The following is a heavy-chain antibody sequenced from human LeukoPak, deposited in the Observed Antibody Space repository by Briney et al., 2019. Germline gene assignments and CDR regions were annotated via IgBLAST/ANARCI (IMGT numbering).Heavy chain of an antibody. D-gene: IGHD4-17*01. CDR3: AKRSTVTPWYDY. CDR1: GFTFSSYA. Sequence: GGSLRLSCAASGFTFSSYAMSWVRQAPGKGLEWVSAISGSGGSTYYAGSVKGRFTISRDNSKNTLYLQMNSLRAEDTAVYYCAKRSTVTPWYDYWGQGTLVTVSS. V-gene: IGHV3-23*01. J-gene: IGHJ4*02. CDR2: ISGSGGST.